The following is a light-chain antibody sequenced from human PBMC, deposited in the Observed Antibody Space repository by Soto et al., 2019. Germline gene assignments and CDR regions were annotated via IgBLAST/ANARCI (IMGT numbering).Light chain of an antibody. J-gene: IGKJ3*01. V-gene: IGKV1-5*03. CDR3: QQYNSYPR. Sequence: DIQMTQSPSTLSASVGDRVTITCRASQSISSWLAWYQQKPGKAPKLLIYKASSLESGVPSRFSGSGSGTEFTLTISSLQPDDFATYYFQQYNSYPRFGPGTKVDIK. CDR2: KAS. CDR1: QSISSW.